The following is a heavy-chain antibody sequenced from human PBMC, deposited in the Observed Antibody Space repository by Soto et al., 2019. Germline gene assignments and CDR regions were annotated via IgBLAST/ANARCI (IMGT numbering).Heavy chain of an antibody. CDR3: AGGYCSGGSCYLPAGWFAP. D-gene: IGHD2-15*01. CDR2: IIPIFGTA. CDR1: GGTFSSYA. Sequence: QVQLVQSGAEVKKPGSSVKVSCKASGGTFSSYAISWVRQAPGQGLEWMGGIIPIFGTANYAQKFQGRVTITADESTSTAYMELSSLRSEDTAVYYCAGGYCSGGSCYLPAGWFAPWGQGTLVTVSS. J-gene: IGHJ5*02. V-gene: IGHV1-69*12.